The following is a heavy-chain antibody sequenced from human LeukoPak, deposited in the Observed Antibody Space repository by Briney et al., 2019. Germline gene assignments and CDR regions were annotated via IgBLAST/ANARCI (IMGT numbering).Heavy chain of an antibody. V-gene: IGHV3-23*01. J-gene: IGHJ6*02. Sequence: GGSLRLSCAASGFTFSSYAMSWVRQAPGKGLEWVSAISGSGGSTYYADSVKGRFTISRDNSKNTLYLQTNSLRAEDTAVYYCAKVQEYAHPRESMDVWGQGTTVTVSS. CDR2: ISGSGGST. D-gene: IGHD2-2*01. CDR3: AKVQEYAHPRESMDV. CDR1: GFTFSSYA.